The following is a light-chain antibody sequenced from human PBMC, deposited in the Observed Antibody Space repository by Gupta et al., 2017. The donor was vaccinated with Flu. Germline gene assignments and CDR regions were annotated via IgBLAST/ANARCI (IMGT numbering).Light chain of an antibody. CDR1: QFVNRN. Sequence: EIVMTQSSATLSVSPGERATLSCRASQFVNRNLAWYQQKGGQAPRLLIYETSTRATDIPASFSGSGSGTEFTLTISSPQSEDSAFYYCQQHNNCPITFGRGTKVEIK. CDR2: ETS. CDR3: QQHNNCPIT. J-gene: IGKJ4*01. V-gene: IGKV3-15*01.